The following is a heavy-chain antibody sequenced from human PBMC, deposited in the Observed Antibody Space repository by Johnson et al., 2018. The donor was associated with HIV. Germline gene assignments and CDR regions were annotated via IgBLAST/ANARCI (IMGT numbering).Heavy chain of an antibody. V-gene: IGHV3-30*19. CDR2: ISYDGSNK. Sequence: QVQLVESGGALVQPGGSLRLSCAASGFTFSSYGMHWVRQAPGKGLEWVAVISYDGSNKYYADSVKGRFTISRDNSKNTLYLQRNSLRAEDTAVYYCARAPSPGPGDAFDIWGQGTMVTVSS. CDR1: GFTFSSYG. J-gene: IGHJ3*02. CDR3: ARAPSPGPGDAFDI.